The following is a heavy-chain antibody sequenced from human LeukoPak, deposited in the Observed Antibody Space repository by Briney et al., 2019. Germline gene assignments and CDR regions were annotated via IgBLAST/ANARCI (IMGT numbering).Heavy chain of an antibody. CDR2: ISGSGGST. V-gene: IGHV3-23*01. J-gene: IGHJ4*02. CDR3: ATAPPIQLWPDY. D-gene: IGHD5-18*01. Sequence: GGSLTLSCAASGFTFSSYAMSWVRQAPGKGLEWVSAISGSGGSTYYADSVKGRFTISRDNSKNTLYLQMNSLRAEDTAVYYCATAPPIQLWPDYWGQGTLVTVSS. CDR1: GFTFSSYA.